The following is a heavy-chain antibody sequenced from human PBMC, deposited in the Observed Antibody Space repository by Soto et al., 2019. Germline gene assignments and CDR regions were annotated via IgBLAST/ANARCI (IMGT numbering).Heavy chain of an antibody. D-gene: IGHD6-6*01. CDR2: ISYNGRT. J-gene: IGHJ4*02. Sequence: QVQLQESGPGLVKPSETLSLTCTFSGGYISTFYWSWIRQPPGKGLEWIGYISYNGRTDYNPSLKSRVTISLDTSKNQFSLKLSSVTAADTAVYYCARDVQKFDFWGQGTLVTVSS. V-gene: IGHV4-59*13. CDR3: ARDVQKFDF. CDR1: GGYISTFY.